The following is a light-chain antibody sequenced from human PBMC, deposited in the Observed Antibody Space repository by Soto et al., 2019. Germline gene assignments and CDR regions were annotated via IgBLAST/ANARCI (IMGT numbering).Light chain of an antibody. Sequence: PGERATLSCRASQSFSSSYLAWYQQKPGQAPRLLIYGASSTATGIPDRFSGSGSGTDFTLTISSLEPEDFAVYYCQHYGSALFTFGPGTKVDVK. J-gene: IGKJ3*01. V-gene: IGKV3-20*01. CDR3: QHYGSALFT. CDR1: QSFSSSY. CDR2: GAS.